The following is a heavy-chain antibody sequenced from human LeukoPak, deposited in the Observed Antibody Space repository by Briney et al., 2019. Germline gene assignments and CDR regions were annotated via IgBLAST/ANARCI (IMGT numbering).Heavy chain of an antibody. V-gene: IGHV3-23*01. J-gene: IGHJ4*02. D-gene: IGHD5-18*01. CDR3: AKDLTGIQGLFDY. Sequence: GGSLRLSCAASGFTFSSYAMSWVRQAPGKGLEWVSAISGSGGRTYYADSVKGRFTISRDNSKNTLYLQMNSLRAEDTAVYYCAKDLTGIQGLFDYWGQGTLVTVSS. CDR2: ISGSGGRT. CDR1: GFTFSSYA.